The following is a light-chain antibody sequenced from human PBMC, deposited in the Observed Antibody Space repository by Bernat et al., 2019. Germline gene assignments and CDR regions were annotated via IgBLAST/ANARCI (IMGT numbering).Light chain of an antibody. Sequence: IVLTQSPGTLSLSPGERATLSCRASRNIDSNYLAWYQQKPGQATRLLIFGSSSRATGIPDRFSGSGSGTDFTLTSSRLEAEDFAVYFCQQYGSSSWTFGQGTKVEIK. J-gene: IGKJ1*01. CDR2: GSS. CDR3: QQYGSSSWT. V-gene: IGKV3-20*01. CDR1: RNIDSNY.